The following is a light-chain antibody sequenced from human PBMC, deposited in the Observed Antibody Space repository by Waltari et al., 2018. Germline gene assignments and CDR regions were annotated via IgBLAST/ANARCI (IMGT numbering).Light chain of an antibody. CDR1: QSLLHSSGNTF. V-gene: IGKV2-28*01. J-gene: IGKJ1*01. Sequence: DIVVTQSPLSLSVTPGEPASISCRSSQSLLHSSGNTFLDLYLQKPGQSPQLLIYLVSNRASGVPDRFSGSGSGTDVTLKISRVEAEDVGVYFCMQARQTPWTFGQGTRVEIK. CDR3: MQARQTPWT. CDR2: LVS.